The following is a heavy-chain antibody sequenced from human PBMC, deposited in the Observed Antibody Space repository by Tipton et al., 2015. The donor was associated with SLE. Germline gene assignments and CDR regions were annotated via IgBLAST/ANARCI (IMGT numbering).Heavy chain of an antibody. D-gene: IGHD6-25*01. Sequence: QLVQSGAEVKKPGASVKVSCKASGYTFTSYAMHWVRQAPGQRLEWMGWINAGNGNTKYSQKFQGRVTITRDTSASAAYMELSSLRSEDTAVYYCATSSGWDGECFQHWGHGTLVAVSS. CDR2: INAGNGNT. CDR3: ATSSGWDGECFQH. V-gene: IGHV1-3*01. CDR1: GYTFTSYA. J-gene: IGHJ1*01.